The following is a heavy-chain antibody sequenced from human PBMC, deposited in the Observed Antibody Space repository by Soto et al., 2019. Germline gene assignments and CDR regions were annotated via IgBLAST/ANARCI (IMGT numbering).Heavy chain of an antibody. CDR2: ITSSGSNT. J-gene: IGHJ4*02. CDR1: GFTFSGYN. V-gene: IGHV3-11*01. CDR3: ARRGTISSAHHFDH. Sequence: QVQLVESGGGLVKPGGSLRLSCAACGFTFSGYNMSWIRQAPGKGLEWVSYITSSGSNTFDAESVKGRFTISRDNTMNLLYLQMNSLSAEDTAVYYCARRGTISSAHHFDHWGQGTLVTVSS. D-gene: IGHD6-6*01.